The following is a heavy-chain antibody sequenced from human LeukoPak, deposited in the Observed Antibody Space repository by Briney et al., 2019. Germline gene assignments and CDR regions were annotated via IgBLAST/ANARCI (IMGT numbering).Heavy chain of an antibody. J-gene: IGHJ4*02. V-gene: IGHV1-18*01. Sequence: GASVKVSCKASGYTFTSYGISWVRQAPGQGLEWMGWISAYNGNTNYAQKLQGRVTMTTDTSTSTAYMELRSLRSDDTAVYYCARSLSKVRGVRHFDYWGQGTLVTVSS. CDR2: ISAYNGNT. CDR3: ARSLSKVRGVRHFDY. CDR1: GYTFTSYG. D-gene: IGHD3-10*01.